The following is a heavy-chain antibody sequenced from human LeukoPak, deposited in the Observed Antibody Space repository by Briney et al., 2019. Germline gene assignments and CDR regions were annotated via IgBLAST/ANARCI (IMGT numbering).Heavy chain of an antibody. CDR3: ARDLRSGTINVLRYFDRFFVY. Sequence: GASVKVSCKASGGTFSSYAISWVRQAPGQGLEWMGRIIPILGIANYAQKFQGRVTITADKSTSTAYMELSSLRSEDTAVYYCARDLRSGTINVLRYFDRFFVYWGQGTLVTVSS. V-gene: IGHV1-69*04. D-gene: IGHD3-9*01. CDR2: IIPILGIA. J-gene: IGHJ4*02. CDR1: GGTFSSYA.